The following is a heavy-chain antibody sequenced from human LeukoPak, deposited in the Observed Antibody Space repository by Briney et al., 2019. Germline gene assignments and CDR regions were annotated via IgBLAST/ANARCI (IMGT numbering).Heavy chain of an antibody. Sequence: SETLSLTCTVSGGSISSNSYFWGWIRQPPGKGLEWIGSIYCSGSTYYNPSLKSRVTISVDTSKNQFSLKVSSVTAADTAVYYCARRHYYDSSGYHYYFDYWGQGTLVTVSS. V-gene: IGHV4-39*01. D-gene: IGHD3-22*01. CDR1: GGSISSNSYF. CDR2: IYCSGST. J-gene: IGHJ4*02. CDR3: ARRHYYDSSGYHYYFDY.